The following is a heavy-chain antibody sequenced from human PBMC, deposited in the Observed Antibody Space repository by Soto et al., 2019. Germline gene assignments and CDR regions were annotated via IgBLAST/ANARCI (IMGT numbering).Heavy chain of an antibody. V-gene: IGHV3-64*01. CDR3: ARGRFFSSTSCYAGGNYYYYYMDV. CDR1: GFTFSSYA. CDR2: ISSNGGST. D-gene: IGHD2-2*01. J-gene: IGHJ6*03. Sequence: PGGSLILSCAASGFTFSSYAMHWVRQAPGKEMKYVTAISSNGGSTYYANSVKGRFTISRDNSKNSLYLQMGSLRAEDMAVYYCARGRFFSSTSCYAGGNYYYYYMDVWGKGTTVTVSS.